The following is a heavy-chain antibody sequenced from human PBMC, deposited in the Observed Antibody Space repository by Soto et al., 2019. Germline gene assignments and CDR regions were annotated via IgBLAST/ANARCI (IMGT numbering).Heavy chain of an antibody. CDR2: IKQDGSEK. CDR3: ARENPAVADAFDI. D-gene: IGHD6-19*01. CDR1: GFTFSSYW. J-gene: IGHJ3*02. V-gene: IGHV3-7*01. Sequence: GGSLRLSCAASGFTFSSYWMSWVRQAPGKGLEWVANIKQDGSEKYYVDSVKGRFTISRENAKNSLYLQMNSLRAEDTAVYYCARENPAVADAFDIWGQGTMVTVSS.